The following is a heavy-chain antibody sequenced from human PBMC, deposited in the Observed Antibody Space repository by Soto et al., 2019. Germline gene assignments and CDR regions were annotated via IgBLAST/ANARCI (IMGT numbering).Heavy chain of an antibody. CDR2: IYYSGST. CDR1: GGSISSGGYY. CDR3: ALNVMDTAMVSSYYYGMDV. V-gene: IGHV4-31*03. D-gene: IGHD5-18*01. J-gene: IGHJ6*02. Sequence: PSETLSLTCTVSGGSISSGGYYWGWIRQHPGKGLEWIGYIYYSGSTYYNPSLKSRVTISVDTSKNQFSLKLSSVTAADTAVYYCALNVMDTAMVSSYYYGMDVWGQGTTVTVSS.